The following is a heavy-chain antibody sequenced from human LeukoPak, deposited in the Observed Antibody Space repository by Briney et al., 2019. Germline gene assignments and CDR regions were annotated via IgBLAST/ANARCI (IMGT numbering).Heavy chain of an antibody. V-gene: IGHV3-48*03. CDR2: ISSSGSTI. D-gene: IGHD4-11*01. J-gene: IGHJ6*02. Sequence: GGSLRLSCAASGFTFSSYEMNWVRQAPGKGMEWVSYISSSGSTIYYADSVKGRFTISRDNAKNSLYLQMNSLRAEDTAVYYCARDNYGSDYYYGMDVWGQGTTVTVSS. CDR1: GFTFSSYE. CDR3: ARDNYGSDYYYGMDV.